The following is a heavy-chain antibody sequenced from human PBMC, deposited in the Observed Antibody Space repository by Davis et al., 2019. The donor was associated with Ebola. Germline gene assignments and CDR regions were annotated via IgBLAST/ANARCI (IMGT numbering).Heavy chain of an antibody. J-gene: IGHJ3*02. D-gene: IGHD6-6*01. CDR2: IKQDGSEK. CDR1: GFTFSSYW. CDR3: ASMIAARDAFDI. Sequence: GESLKISCAASGFTFSSYWMSWVRQAPGKGLEWVANIKQDGSEKYYVDSVKGRFTISRDNAKNSLYLQMNSLRAEDTAVYYCASMIAARDAFDIWGQGTMVTVSS. V-gene: IGHV3-7*01.